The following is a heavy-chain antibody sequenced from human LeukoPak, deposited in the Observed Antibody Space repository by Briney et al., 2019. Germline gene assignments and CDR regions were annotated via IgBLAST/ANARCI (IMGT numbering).Heavy chain of an antibody. D-gene: IGHD1-26*01. V-gene: IGHV3-21*01. CDR2: IS. J-gene: IGHJ3*02. Sequence: PGGSLRLSCAASGLTFSSYSMNWVRQAPGKGLEWVSSISYAGSVKGRFTISRDNAKNSVYLQMNSPRAEDTAVYYCARASSGTQDAFDIWGQGTMVTVSS. CDR3: ARASSGTQDAFDI. CDR1: GLTFSSYS.